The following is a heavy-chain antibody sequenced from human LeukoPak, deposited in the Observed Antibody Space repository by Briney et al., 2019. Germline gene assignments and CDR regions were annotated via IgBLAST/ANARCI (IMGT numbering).Heavy chain of an antibody. CDR2: FDPEDGET. Sequence: ASVKVSCKASGYTFTGYYMHWVRQAPGKGLEWMGGFDPEDGETIYAQKFQGRVTMTEDTSTDTAYMELSSLRSEDTAVYYCAREGQTQNYYYYYYMDVWGKGTTVTVSS. CDR1: GYTFTGYY. CDR3: AREGQTQNYYYYYYMDV. V-gene: IGHV1-24*01. J-gene: IGHJ6*03. D-gene: IGHD1-7*01.